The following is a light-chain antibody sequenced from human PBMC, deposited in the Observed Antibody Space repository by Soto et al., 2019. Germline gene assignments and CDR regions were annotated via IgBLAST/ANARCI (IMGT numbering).Light chain of an antibody. Sequence: QAVVTQPPSASGTPGQRVSISCSGSSSNIGSNSVNWYQQLPGTAPKLLIYSNNQRPSGVPDRISGSKSGTSASLAISGLQSEDEADYYCAAWDDSLHGPVFGTGTKLTVL. V-gene: IGLV1-44*01. CDR2: SNN. CDR3: AAWDDSLHGPV. J-gene: IGLJ1*01. CDR1: SSNIGSNS.